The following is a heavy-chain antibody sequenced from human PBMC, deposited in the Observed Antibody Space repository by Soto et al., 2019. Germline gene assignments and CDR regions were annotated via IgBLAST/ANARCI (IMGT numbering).Heavy chain of an antibody. J-gene: IGHJ4*02. V-gene: IGHV3-21*01. Sequence: WWSLRLSCAASGFTCSLYSMIWFRQAPGKGLEWVASITSSSSYIYYEDSLKGRFTISRDNAKNSLFLQLDSLRAEDTAVYFCVRARSTDSRPDYWGQGTLVTVSS. CDR2: ITSSSSYI. CDR3: VRARSTDSRPDY. D-gene: IGHD3-22*01. CDR1: GFTCSLYS.